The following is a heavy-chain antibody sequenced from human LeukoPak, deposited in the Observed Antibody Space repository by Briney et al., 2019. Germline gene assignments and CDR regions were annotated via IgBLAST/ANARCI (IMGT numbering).Heavy chain of an antibody. Sequence: GESLMISCKGSGYIFTSYWISWVRQMPGKSLEWMGRIDPSDSYTNYSPSFQGHVTISADKSISTAYLQWSSLKASDTAMYYCARRGDLYYYYGIDVWGQGTTVTVSS. CDR1: GYIFTSYW. J-gene: IGHJ6*02. D-gene: IGHD6-25*01. CDR2: IDPSDSYT. V-gene: IGHV5-10-1*01. CDR3: ARRGDLYYYYGIDV.